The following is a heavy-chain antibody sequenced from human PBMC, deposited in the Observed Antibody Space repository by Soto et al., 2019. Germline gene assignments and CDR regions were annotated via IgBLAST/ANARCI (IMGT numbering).Heavy chain of an antibody. V-gene: IGHV4-31*03. CDR2: ISYGGTT. D-gene: IGHD2-21*02. J-gene: IGHJ3*02. CDR1: GASISSGGYY. Sequence: KPSETLSLTCTVSGASISSGGYYWSWIRQHPGKGLEWIGYISYGGTTYYNPPLKSRITISVDTSKNQFSLKLSSVTAADTAVYYCARRVTAIRWAFDIWGQGTMVTVSS. CDR3: ARRVTAIRWAFDI.